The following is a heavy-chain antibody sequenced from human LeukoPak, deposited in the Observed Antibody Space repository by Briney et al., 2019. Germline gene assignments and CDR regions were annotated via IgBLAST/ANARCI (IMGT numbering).Heavy chain of an antibody. Sequence: GGSLRLSCAASGFSFRSYWMSWVRQAPGKGLEWVANIKQDGSDKYYVDSVKGRFTISRDNAKNSLYLQMNSLRAEDTAVYYCAKDQFSRGLYYFDYWGQGTLVTVSS. CDR1: GFSFRSYW. CDR2: IKQDGSDK. J-gene: IGHJ4*02. D-gene: IGHD2-2*01. CDR3: AKDQFSRGLYYFDY. V-gene: IGHV3-7*05.